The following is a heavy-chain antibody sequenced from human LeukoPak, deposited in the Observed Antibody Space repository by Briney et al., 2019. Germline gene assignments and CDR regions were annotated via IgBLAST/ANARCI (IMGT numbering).Heavy chain of an antibody. D-gene: IGHD6-19*01. V-gene: IGHV3-48*04. CDR3: ARDRWLPGPGDY. CDR1: GFNFSTYN. CDR2: ISSSSRTR. Sequence: GGSLRLSCAASGFNFSTYNVNWVRQAPGKGLDWVSYISSSSRTRYYADSVKGRFTISRDNAKDSLYLQMNSLRAEDTAVYYCARDRWLPGPGDYWGQGTLVTVSS. J-gene: IGHJ4*02.